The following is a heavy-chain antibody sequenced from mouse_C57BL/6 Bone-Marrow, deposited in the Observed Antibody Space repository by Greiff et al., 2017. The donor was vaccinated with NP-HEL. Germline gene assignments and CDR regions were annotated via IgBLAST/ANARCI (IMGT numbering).Heavy chain of an antibody. V-gene: IGHV1-47*01. CDR1: GYTFTTYP. CDR3: ARGGNYWYYFDY. J-gene: IGHJ2*01. Sequence: VQLQQSGAELVKPGASVKMSCKASGYTFTTYPIEWVKQNHGKSLEWIGNFHPYNDDTESNEKFKKKATLTVEKSSSTVYLERSRLTSYDSSVYYCARGGNYWYYFDYWGQGTTLTVSS. D-gene: IGHD2-1*01. CDR2: FHPYNDDT.